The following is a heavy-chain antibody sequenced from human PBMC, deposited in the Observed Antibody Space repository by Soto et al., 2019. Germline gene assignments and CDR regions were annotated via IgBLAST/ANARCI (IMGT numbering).Heavy chain of an antibody. CDR2: IIPIFGTA. Sequence: QVQLVQSGAEVKKPGSSVKVSCKASGGTFSSYSINWVRQAPGQVLEWMGEIIPIFGTANYEQKFQGRVTITADESTSTASMELSSLRSEDTAVYYCARDGGRHSGGIDYWGQGTLVTVSS. CDR3: ARDGGRHSGGIDY. D-gene: IGHD1-26*01. J-gene: IGHJ4*02. V-gene: IGHV1-69*01. CDR1: GGTFSSYS.